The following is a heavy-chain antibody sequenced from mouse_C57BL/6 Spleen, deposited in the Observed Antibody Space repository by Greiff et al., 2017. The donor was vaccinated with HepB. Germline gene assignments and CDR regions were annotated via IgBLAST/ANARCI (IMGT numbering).Heavy chain of an antibody. CDR3: ASEGYYGSSPGFAY. V-gene: IGHV1-81*01. J-gene: IGHJ3*01. CDR1: GYTFTSYG. D-gene: IGHD1-1*01. CDR2: IYPRSGNT. Sequence: LVESGAELARPGASVKLSCKASGYTFTSYGISWVKQRTGQGLEWIGEIYPRSGNTYYNEKFKGKATLTADKSSSTAYMELRSLTSEDSAVYFCASEGYYGSSPGFAYWGQGTLVTVSA.